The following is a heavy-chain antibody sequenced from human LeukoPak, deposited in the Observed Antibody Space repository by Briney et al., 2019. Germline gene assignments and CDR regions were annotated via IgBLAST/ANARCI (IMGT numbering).Heavy chain of an antibody. J-gene: IGHJ4*02. Sequence: GGSLRLSCAASGFTFSSYAMSWVRQAPGKGLEWVSGISGSGDNTYYADSVKGRFTISRDNSKNTLYVQVNSLGAEDTAVYYCAKVNPVTTPPSFDYWGQGTLVTVSS. CDR3: AKVNPVTTPPSFDY. CDR1: GFTFSSYA. CDR2: ISGSGDNT. V-gene: IGHV3-23*01. D-gene: IGHD4-17*01.